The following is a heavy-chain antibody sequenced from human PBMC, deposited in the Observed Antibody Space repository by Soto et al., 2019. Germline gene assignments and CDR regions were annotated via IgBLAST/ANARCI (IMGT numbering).Heavy chain of an antibody. CDR1: GFTSSSYE. Sequence: GGSLRRSCAASGFTSSSYEMNWLRQAPAEGLEWVSYISSSGSTIYYADSVKGRLTISRYNAKYSLYLQMNSLRAEDTAAYYFAREEYYPHYYGMDVWGQGSTATVS. J-gene: IGHJ6*02. CDR2: ISSSGSTI. V-gene: IGHV3-48*03. D-gene: IGHD1-26*01. CDR3: AREEYYPHYYGMDV.